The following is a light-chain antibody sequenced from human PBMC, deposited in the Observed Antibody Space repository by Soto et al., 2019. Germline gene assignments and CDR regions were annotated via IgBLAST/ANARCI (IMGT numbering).Light chain of an antibody. CDR2: AAS. CDR3: QQSYSTPFT. V-gene: IGKV1-39*01. CDR1: QSISSY. Sequence: DIQMTQSPSSLSASVGDRVTITCRASQSISSYLNWYQQKPGKAPKLLIYAASSLQSGVPSRFSGSGSGTDFTLTISSLQPEDFATYYCQQSYSTPFTFGTGTKXD. J-gene: IGKJ3*01.